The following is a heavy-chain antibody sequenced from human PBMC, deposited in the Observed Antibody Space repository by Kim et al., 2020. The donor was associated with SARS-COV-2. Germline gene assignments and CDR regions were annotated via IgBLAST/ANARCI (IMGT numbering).Heavy chain of an antibody. V-gene: IGHV4-4*07. Sequence: GSTNYNPSLKSRVAMSVDTSKNQFSLKLSSVTAADTAVYYCARGPPSMDVWGQGTTVTVSS. CDR2: GST. J-gene: IGHJ6*02. CDR3: ARGPPSMDV.